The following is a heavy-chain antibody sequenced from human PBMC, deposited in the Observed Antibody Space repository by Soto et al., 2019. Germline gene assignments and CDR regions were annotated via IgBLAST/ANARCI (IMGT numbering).Heavy chain of an antibody. D-gene: IGHD6-6*01. J-gene: IGHJ6*03. CDR3: ARVGFSSSSVYYYYYMDV. CDR1: GFTFSSYW. CDR2: INSDGSST. V-gene: IGHV3-74*01. Sequence: GGSLRLSCAASGFTFSSYWMHWVRQAPGKGLVWVSRINSDGSSTSYADSVKGRFTISRDNAKNTLYLQMNSLRAEDTAVYYCARVGFSSSSVYYYYYMDVWGKGTTVTVSS.